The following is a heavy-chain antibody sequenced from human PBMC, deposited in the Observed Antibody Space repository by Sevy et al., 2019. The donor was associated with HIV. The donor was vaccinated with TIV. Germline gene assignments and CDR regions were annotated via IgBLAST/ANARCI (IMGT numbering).Heavy chain of an antibody. CDR3: AREYSRTSLESRGMDV. V-gene: IGHV1-69*13. D-gene: IGHD6-6*01. CDR1: GGTFSSYA. Sequence: ASVKVSCKASGGTFSSYAISWVRQAPGQGLEWMGGIIPIFGTANYAQKFQGRVTITADESTSTAYMELSSLRSEDTAVYYCAREYSRTSLESRGMDVWGQGTTVTVSS. J-gene: IGHJ6*02. CDR2: IIPIFGTA.